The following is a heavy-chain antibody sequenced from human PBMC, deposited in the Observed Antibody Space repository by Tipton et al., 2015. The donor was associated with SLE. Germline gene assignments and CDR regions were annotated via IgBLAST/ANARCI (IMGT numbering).Heavy chain of an antibody. Sequence: VQLVQSGPEVKKPGESLKISCKGSGYSFTSYWIGWVRQMPGKGLEWMGIIYPGDSDTRYSPSFQGQVTISADKSISTAYLQWSSLKASDTAMYYCARLISSGWYDYGMDVWGQGTTVTVSS. D-gene: IGHD6-19*01. V-gene: IGHV5-51*03. CDR2: IYPGDSDT. CDR1: GYSFTSYW. CDR3: ARLISSGWYDYGMDV. J-gene: IGHJ6*02.